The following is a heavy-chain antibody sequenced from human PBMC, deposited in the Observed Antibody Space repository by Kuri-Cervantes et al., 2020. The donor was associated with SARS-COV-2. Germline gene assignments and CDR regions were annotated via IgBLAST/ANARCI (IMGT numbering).Heavy chain of an antibody. CDR1: GGSISSSSYY. Sequence: SETLSLTCTVSGGSISSSSYYWGWIRQPPGKGLEWIGSIYYSGSTYYNPSLKSRVTISVDTSKSQFSLKLSSVTAADTAVYYCARAAPYYDFWSGYSSAAGSYGMDVWGQGTTVTVSS. CDR2: IYYSGST. J-gene: IGHJ6*02. D-gene: IGHD3-3*01. CDR3: ARAAPYYDFWSGYSSAAGSYGMDV. V-gene: IGHV4-39*01.